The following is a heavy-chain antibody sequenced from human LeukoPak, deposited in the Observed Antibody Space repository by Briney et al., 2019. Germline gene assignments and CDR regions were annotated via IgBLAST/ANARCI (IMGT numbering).Heavy chain of an antibody. CDR2: ISGSGGST. CDR1: GFTFSSYA. J-gene: IGHJ6*02. D-gene: IGHD4-17*01. V-gene: IGHV3-23*01. CDR3: AKGLRNYYYYGMDV. Sequence: GGSLRLSCAASGFTFSSYAMSWVRQAPGKGLGWVSAISGSGGSTYYADSVKGRFTISRDNSKNTLYLQMNSLRAEDTAVYYCAKGLRNYYYYGMDVWGQGTTATVSS.